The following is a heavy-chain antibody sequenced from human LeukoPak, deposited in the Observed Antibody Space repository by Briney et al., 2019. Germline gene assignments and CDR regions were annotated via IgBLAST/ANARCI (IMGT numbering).Heavy chain of an antibody. CDR1: GGSISSGSYY. J-gene: IGHJ4*02. Sequence: SETLSLTCTVSGGSISSGSYYWSWIRQPAGKGLEWIGRIYTSGSTNYNPSLKSRVTISVDTSKNQFSLKLSSATAADTAVYYCARVEDGYNKPIDYWGQGTLVTVSS. CDR3: ARVEDGYNKPIDY. CDR2: IYTSGST. V-gene: IGHV4-61*02. D-gene: IGHD5-24*01.